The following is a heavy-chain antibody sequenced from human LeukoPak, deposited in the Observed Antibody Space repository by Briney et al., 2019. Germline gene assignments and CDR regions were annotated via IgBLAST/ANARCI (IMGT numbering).Heavy chain of an antibody. D-gene: IGHD4-17*01. CDR3: ARESGVRYGDYFDY. J-gene: IGHJ4*02. CDR2: ISSSSSTI. Sequence: AGSLTLSCAASGFTFSSYSMNWVRQAPGKGLEWVAYISSSSSTIYYADSVKGRFTISRDNAKNSLYLQMNSLRAEDTAVYYCARESGVRYGDYFDYWGQGTLVTVSS. V-gene: IGHV3-48*04. CDR1: GFTFSSYS.